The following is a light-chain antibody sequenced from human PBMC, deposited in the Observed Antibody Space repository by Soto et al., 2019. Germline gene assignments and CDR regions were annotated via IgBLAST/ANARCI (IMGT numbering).Light chain of an antibody. J-gene: IGKJ4*01. V-gene: IGKV4-1*01. Sequence: DIVMTQSPDSLSVSLGERATINCKASRSLLHNYNNENHLAWYQQKPGQPPKLLISWASTRESGVPDRFTGSGSETDFSLTIRGMQAEDVAVYYCHQYYSIPLTFGGGTKVEI. CDR2: WAS. CDR1: RSLLHNYNNENH. CDR3: HQYYSIPLT.